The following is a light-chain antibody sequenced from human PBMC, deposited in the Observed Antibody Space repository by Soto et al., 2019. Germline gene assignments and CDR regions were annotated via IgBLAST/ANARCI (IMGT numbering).Light chain of an antibody. CDR3: KSYAGSNTYV. CDR1: KSDIGVYDF. V-gene: IGLV2-8*01. Sequence: ALTQPPSASGSPGQSVTISCTGTKSDIGVYDFVFWYQHHPGKAPRLIIYEVVQRPSGVPDRFSGSKSGNTASLTVSGPQAADEADYFCKSYAGSNTYVFGSGTKVTVL. CDR2: EVV. J-gene: IGLJ1*01.